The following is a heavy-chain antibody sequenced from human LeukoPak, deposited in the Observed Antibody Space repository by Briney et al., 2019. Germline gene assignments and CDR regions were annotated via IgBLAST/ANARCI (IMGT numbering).Heavy chain of an antibody. D-gene: IGHD1-1*01. CDR1: GYTFTDYY. V-gene: IGHV1-2*04. CDR3: ARDVRDGYPDCAFDI. Sequence: ASVKVSCKPSGYTFTDYYLHWVRQAPGQGLEWMGWINPNSGGTNYAQKFQGWVTMTRDTSISTAYMELSRLRSDDTAVYYCARDVRDGYPDCAFDIWGQGTMVTVSS. J-gene: IGHJ3*02. CDR2: INPNSGGT.